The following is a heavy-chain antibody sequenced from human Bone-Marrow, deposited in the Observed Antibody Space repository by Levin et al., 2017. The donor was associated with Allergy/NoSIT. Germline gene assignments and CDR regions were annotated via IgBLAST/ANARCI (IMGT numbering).Heavy chain of an antibody. CDR2: ITPYNGNF. Sequence: KISCKASGHTFTYRYLHWVRQAPGQELEWMGWITPYNGNFNYAQQFQDRVSITRDGSLTIYMALRSLRSDDTGIYYCVRSPLYGDSDDVVVVWGQGTKDTVSS. CDR1: GHTFTYRY. V-gene: IGHV1-45*01. D-gene: IGHD3-10*02. J-gene: IGHJ3*01. CDR3: VRSPLYGDSDDVVVV.